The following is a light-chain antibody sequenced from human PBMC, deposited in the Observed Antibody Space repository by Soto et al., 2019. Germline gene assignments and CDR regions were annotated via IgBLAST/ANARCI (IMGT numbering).Light chain of an antibody. V-gene: IGKV2-28*01. CDR3: MQALQTPIT. Sequence: IVMTQSPLSLPVTPGEPASISCRSSQSLRHSIGYNYLDWYLQKPGQSPQLLISLGSNRASGVPDRFSGSGSGTNFTLKISRVEAEDVGIYYCMQALQTPITFGPGTKVDNK. J-gene: IGKJ3*01. CDR2: LGS. CDR1: QSLRHSIGYNY.